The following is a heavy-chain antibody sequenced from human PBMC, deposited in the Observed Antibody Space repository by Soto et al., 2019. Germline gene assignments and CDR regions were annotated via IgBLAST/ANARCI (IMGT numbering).Heavy chain of an antibody. V-gene: IGHV3-23*01. CDR3: AKDTYHYGDYLEPSWFDP. CDR2: ISGSGGST. Sequence: GGSLRLSCAASGFTFSSYAMSWVRQAPGKGLEWVSAISGSGGSTYYADSVKGRFTISRDNSKNTLYLQMNSLRAEDTAVYYCAKDTYHYGDYLEPSWFDPWGQGTLVTVSS. CDR1: GFTFSSYA. D-gene: IGHD4-17*01. J-gene: IGHJ5*02.